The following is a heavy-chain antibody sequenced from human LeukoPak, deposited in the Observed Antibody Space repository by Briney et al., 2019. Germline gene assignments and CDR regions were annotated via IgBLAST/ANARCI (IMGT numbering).Heavy chain of an antibody. CDR1: GDSVSSNSGA. CDR2: TYYRSKWYN. CDR3: AGGPGSLLH. J-gene: IGHJ4*02. V-gene: IGHV6-1*01. Sequence: SQTLSLTCAISGDSVSSNSGAWNWIRQSPSRGLEWLGRTYYRSKWYNGYAASVKSRITINPDTSKNQFSLHLNSVTPEDTAVYYCAGGPGSLLHWGQGILVTVSS.